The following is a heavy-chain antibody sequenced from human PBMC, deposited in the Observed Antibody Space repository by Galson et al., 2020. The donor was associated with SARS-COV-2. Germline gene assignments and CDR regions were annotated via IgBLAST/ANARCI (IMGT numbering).Heavy chain of an antibody. J-gene: IGHJ4*02. D-gene: IGHD3-10*01. CDR3: ARRGIRDGSNSGEDY. V-gene: IGHV5-51*01. CDR2: IYPGDSDT. Sequence: HGESLKISCKGSGYIFTNYWIGWVRQMPGKGLEWMGTIYPGDSDTRYSPSFQGQVTISADKSITTAYLQWSSLKASDSAMYYCARRGIRDGSNSGEDYWGQGTLVTVSS. CDR1: GYIFTNYW.